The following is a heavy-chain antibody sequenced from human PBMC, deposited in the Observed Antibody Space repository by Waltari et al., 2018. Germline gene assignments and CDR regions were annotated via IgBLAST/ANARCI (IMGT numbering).Heavy chain of an antibody. CDR3: ASPRVGATRRTWYFDL. J-gene: IGHJ2*01. Sequence: QVQLQESGPGLVKPSETLSLTCAVSGYSISSGYYWGWIRQHPGKVLEWIGSIYHSGGTSYNPALKSRVTISVETSKNQFSLKRRSGTAADTAVYYCASPRVGATRRTWYFDLGGRGTLVTVSS. D-gene: IGHD1-26*01. CDR2: IYHSGGT. CDR1: GYSISSGYY. V-gene: IGHV4-38-2*01.